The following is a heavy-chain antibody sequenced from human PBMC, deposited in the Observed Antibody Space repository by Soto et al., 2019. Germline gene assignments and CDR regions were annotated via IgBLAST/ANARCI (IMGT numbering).Heavy chain of an antibody. Sequence: QVQLVQSGAEVKKPGSSVTVSCKVSGGTFSGTAINWVRQAPGQGHEWLGGIIPMFAITHYAPKCQGRVAIPADDSTSTAYMQLNSLRSDDTAVYHCVRAPHNTRFKVFRWGQGTRVSVSS. CDR2: IIPMFAIT. J-gene: IGHJ4*02. CDR1: GGTFSGTA. D-gene: IGHD1-1*01. CDR3: VRAPHNTRFKVFR. V-gene: IGHV1-69*01.